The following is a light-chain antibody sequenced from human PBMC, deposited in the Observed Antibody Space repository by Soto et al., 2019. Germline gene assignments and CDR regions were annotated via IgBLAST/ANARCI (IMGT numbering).Light chain of an antibody. CDR1: QSVSSW. J-gene: IGKJ1*01. Sequence: DIQMTQSPSTLSASVGDRVTSSCRASQSVSSWLAWYQQKPGRAPKLLIYDASDLQSGVPSTFSGSGSETEFTLTISSLQPDDFATYYCKQYNSYPWTFGQGTKVDI. CDR2: DAS. V-gene: IGKV1-5*01. CDR3: KQYNSYPWT.